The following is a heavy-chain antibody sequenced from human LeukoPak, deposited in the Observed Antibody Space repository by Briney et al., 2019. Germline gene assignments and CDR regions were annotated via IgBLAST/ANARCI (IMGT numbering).Heavy chain of an antibody. CDR3: ARYSGSYPD. CDR2: INAGNGNT. CDR1: GYTFSSYA. V-gene: IGHV1-3*01. D-gene: IGHD1-26*01. J-gene: IGHJ4*02. Sequence: GSSVTVSRTASGYTFSSYAIDWVRQPPGQRLEWMGWINAGNGNTKYSQKFQGRVTITRDTSASTDYLELSSLRSEDTAGYYCARYSGSYPDWGQGTLVTVSS.